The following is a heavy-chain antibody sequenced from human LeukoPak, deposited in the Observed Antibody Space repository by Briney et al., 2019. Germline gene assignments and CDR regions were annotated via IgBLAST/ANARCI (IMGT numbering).Heavy chain of an antibody. CDR3: ARGYCSSTSCYLPEYFQH. J-gene: IGHJ1*01. CDR2: IIPIFGTA. V-gene: IGHV1-69*05. D-gene: IGHD2-2*01. Sequence: SVKVSCKASGGTFSSYAISWVRQAPGQGLEWMGRIIPIFGTANYAQKFQGRVTITTDESTGTAYMELSSLRSEDTAVYYCARGYCSSTSCYLPEYFQHWGQGTLVTVSS. CDR1: GGTFSSYA.